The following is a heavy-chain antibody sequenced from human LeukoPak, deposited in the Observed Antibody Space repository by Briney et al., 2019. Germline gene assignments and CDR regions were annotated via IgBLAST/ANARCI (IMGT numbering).Heavy chain of an antibody. CDR1: GGSISSSSYY. Sequence: SETLSLTCTVSGGSISSSSYYWGWIRQPPGKGLEWIGSIYYSGSTYYNPSLKSRVTISVDTSKNQFSLKLSSVTAADTAVYYCARVVAAREGRDYWGQGTLVTVSS. CDR3: ARVVAAREGRDY. CDR2: IYYSGST. D-gene: IGHD6-6*01. V-gene: IGHV4-39*07. J-gene: IGHJ4*02.